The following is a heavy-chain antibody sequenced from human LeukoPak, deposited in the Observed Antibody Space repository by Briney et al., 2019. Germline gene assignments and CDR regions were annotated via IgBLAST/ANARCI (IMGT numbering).Heavy chain of an antibody. Sequence: GASVKVSCKASGGTFSSYAISWVRQAPGQGLEWMGGIIPIFGTANYAQKFQGRVTITADKSTSTAYMELSSLRSEDTAVCYCARVWRLAFDYWGQGTLVTVSS. J-gene: IGHJ4*02. CDR1: GGTFSSYA. D-gene: IGHD6-19*01. CDR3: ARVWRLAFDY. V-gene: IGHV1-69*06. CDR2: IIPIFGTA.